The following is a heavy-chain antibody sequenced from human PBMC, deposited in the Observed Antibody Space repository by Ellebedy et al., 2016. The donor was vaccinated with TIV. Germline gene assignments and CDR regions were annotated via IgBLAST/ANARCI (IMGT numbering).Heavy chain of an antibody. CDR1: GGTFSTYA. CDR3: ARDPPRRDGYNYGYFDY. CDR2: IIPMFATA. D-gene: IGHD5-24*01. J-gene: IGHJ4*02. V-gene: IGHV1-69*13. Sequence: ASVKVSCKASGGTFSTYAITWVRQAPGQGLEWMGGIIPMFATANYAQKFQGRVTITADESTSTAYMELSSLRSEDTAVYYCARDPPRRDGYNYGYFDYWGQGTLVTVSS.